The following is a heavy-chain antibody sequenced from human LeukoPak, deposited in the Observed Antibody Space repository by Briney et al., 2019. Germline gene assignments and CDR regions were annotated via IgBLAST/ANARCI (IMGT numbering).Heavy chain of an antibody. J-gene: IGHJ4*02. D-gene: IGHD2-2*02. CDR1: GFTFSDYY. CDR2: ISSSGSTI. V-gene: IGHV3-11*01. CDR3: ARGIQYCSSTSCYMVPREEYYFDY. Sequence: GGSLRLSCAASGFTFSDYYMSWIRQAPGKGLEWVSYISSSGSTIYYADSVKGRFTISRDHAKNSLYLQMNSLRAEDTAVYYCARGIQYCSSTSCYMVPREEYYFDYWGQGTLVTVSS.